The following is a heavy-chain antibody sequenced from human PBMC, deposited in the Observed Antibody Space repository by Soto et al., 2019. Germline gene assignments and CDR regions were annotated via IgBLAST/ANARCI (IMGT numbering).Heavy chain of an antibody. V-gene: IGHV1-18*01. J-gene: IGHJ5*02. CDR2: ITTYSGDV. Sequence: QVQLVQSGAEIKKPGASVKVSCKTSDYAFSTYTISWVRLAPGQGLEWMGWITTYSGDVHYAQKFQGRVTMTTDTSTRTADMELRCMRSDDTAIYYCARHEMFGSSWYGFDPWGQGTLVSVSS. CDR3: ARHEMFGSSWYGFDP. D-gene: IGHD6-13*01. CDR1: DYAFSTYT.